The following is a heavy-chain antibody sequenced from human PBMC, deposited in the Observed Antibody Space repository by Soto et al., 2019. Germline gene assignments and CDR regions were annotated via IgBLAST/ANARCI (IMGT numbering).Heavy chain of an antibody. CDR2: ISGSGGST. CDR3: ATTAGCHYDILTGYYLCY. CDR1: GFTFSSYA. V-gene: IGHV3-23*01. Sequence: PGGSLRLSCAASGFTFSSYAMSWVRQAPGKGLEWVSAISGSGGSTYYADSVKGRFTISRDNSKNTLYLQMNSLRAEDTAVYYCATTAGCHYDILTGYYLCYWGQGTLVTVSS. D-gene: IGHD3-9*01. J-gene: IGHJ4*02.